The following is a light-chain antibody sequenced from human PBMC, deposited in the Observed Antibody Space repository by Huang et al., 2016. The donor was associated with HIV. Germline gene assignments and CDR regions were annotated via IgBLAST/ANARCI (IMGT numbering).Light chain of an antibody. Sequence: DIQMTQSPSSLSASVGDRVTITCQASQDISNYFNWYQQKPGKAPKLLIYDASNLETGVPSRFSGSGSGTDFTFTISSLQPEDIATYYCQQYDTLTFGGGTKVEIK. CDR2: DAS. CDR3: QQYDTLT. V-gene: IGKV1-33*01. CDR1: QDISNY. J-gene: IGKJ4*01.